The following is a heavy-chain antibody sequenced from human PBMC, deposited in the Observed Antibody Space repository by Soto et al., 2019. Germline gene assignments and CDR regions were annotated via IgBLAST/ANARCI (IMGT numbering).Heavy chain of an antibody. J-gene: IGHJ4*02. V-gene: IGHV3-30*18. CDR1: GFTFRHSG. Sequence: PGGSLRLSCTASGFTFRHSGMHWVRQAPGKGLEWVAVVSFDGTYQYYAESVKGRFTISRDNFKDTLYLQMNSLRAEDTAIYYCAKTLHGDSTGAFDYWGLGTLVTVSS. D-gene: IGHD2-21*02. CDR2: VSFDGTYQ. CDR3: AKTLHGDSTGAFDY.